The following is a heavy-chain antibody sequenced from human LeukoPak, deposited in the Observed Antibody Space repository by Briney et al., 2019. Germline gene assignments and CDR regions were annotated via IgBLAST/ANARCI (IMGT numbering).Heavy chain of an antibody. J-gene: IGHJ4*02. V-gene: IGHV3-30*18. D-gene: IGHD3-9*01. CDR1: GFTFSSCA. CDR3: AKASLRYFDWFSDY. CDR2: ISYDGSNK. Sequence: PGRSLRLSCAASGFTFSSCAMHWVRQAPGKGLEWVAVISYDGSNKYYADSVKGRFTISRDNSRNTLHLQMNSLRAEDTAVYSCAKASLRYFDWFSDYWGQGTLVTVSS.